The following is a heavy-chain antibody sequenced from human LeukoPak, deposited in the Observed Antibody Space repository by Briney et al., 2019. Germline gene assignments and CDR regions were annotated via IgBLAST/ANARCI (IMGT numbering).Heavy chain of an antibody. Sequence: GGSLRLSCAASGFTVSSNYMSWVRQAPGKGLEWVSVIYSGGSTYDADSVKGRFTISRDNSKNTLYLQMNSLRAKDTAVYYCASGPKRITPFDYWGQGTLVTVSS. D-gene: IGHD2-15*01. CDR3: ASGPKRITPFDY. J-gene: IGHJ4*02. CDR2: IYSGGST. CDR1: GFTVSSNY. V-gene: IGHV3-66*01.